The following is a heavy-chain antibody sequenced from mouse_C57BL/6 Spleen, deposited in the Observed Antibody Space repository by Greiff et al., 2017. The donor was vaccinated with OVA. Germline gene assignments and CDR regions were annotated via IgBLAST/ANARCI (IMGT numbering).Heavy chain of an antibody. J-gene: IGHJ3*01. CDR1: GFTFSSYA. D-gene: IGHD3-1*01. Sequence: EVHLVESGGGLVKPGGSLKLSCAASGFTFSSYAMSWVRQTPEKRLEWVATISDGGSYTYYPDNVKGRFTISRDNAKNNLYLQMSHLKSEDTAMYYCAREGYLAYWGQGTLVTVSA. CDR3: AREGYLAY. V-gene: IGHV5-4*01. CDR2: ISDGGSYT.